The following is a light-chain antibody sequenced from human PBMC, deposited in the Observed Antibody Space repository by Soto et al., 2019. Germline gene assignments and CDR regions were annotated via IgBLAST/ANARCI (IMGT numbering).Light chain of an antibody. CDR3: QQYNNWPALT. V-gene: IGKV3-15*01. CDR1: QSVSSN. Sequence: EIVMTQSPATLSVSPGERATLSCRASQSVSSNLAWYQQKPGQAPRLLIYGASTRATGIPARFSGSGSGTEFTLTISSLQSEDFAVYYCQQYNNWPALTFSGGTKVDIK. J-gene: IGKJ4*01. CDR2: GAS.